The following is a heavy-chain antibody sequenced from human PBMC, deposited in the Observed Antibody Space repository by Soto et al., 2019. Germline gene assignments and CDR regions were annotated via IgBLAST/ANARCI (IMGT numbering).Heavy chain of an antibody. J-gene: IGHJ4*02. D-gene: IGHD6-13*01. CDR3: ARDSRATPRGYYFDY. Sequence: GGSLRLSCAASEFSFSSYAMNWVRQAPGKGLEWVSYISSGSSTIYYADSVKGRFTISRDNAKNSLYLQMNSLRDEDTAVYYCARDSRATPRGYYFDYWGQGTLVTVSS. CDR1: EFSFSSYA. V-gene: IGHV3-48*02. CDR2: ISSGSSTI.